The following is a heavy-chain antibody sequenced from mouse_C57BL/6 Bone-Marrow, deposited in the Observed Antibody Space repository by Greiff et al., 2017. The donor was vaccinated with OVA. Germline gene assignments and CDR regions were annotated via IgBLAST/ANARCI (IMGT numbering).Heavy chain of an antibody. Sequence: VQLKESGGGLVQPGGSMKLSCVASGFTFSNYWMNWVRQSPEKGLEWVAQIRLKSDNYATHYAESVKGRFTISRDDSKSSVYLQMNNLRAEDTGIYYCTGGTTVRNWYFDVWGTGTTVTVSS. CDR2: IRLKSDNYAT. V-gene: IGHV6-3*01. D-gene: IGHD1-1*01. J-gene: IGHJ1*03. CDR3: TGGTTVRNWYFDV. CDR1: GFTFSNYW.